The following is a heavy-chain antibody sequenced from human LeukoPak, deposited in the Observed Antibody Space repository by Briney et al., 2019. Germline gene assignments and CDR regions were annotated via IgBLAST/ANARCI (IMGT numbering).Heavy chain of an antibody. Sequence: PSETLSLTCSVSGGSISSSSYCWGWIRQPPGEGLEWIGSIYYSGSTYYNPSLKSRVTISVDTSKNQFSLKLSSVTAADTAVYYCARSRGTSGPADSWGQGTLVTVSS. CDR3: ARSRGTSGPADS. D-gene: IGHD2-8*01. CDR1: GGSISSSSYC. J-gene: IGHJ4*02. CDR2: IYYSGST. V-gene: IGHV4-39*07.